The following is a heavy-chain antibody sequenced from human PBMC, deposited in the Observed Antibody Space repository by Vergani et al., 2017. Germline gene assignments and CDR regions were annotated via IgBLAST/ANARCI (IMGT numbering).Heavy chain of an antibody. D-gene: IGHD3-9*01. CDR3: ARGDYGILTGYRY. V-gene: IGHV1-46*03. J-gene: IGHJ4*02. Sequence: QVQLVESGGGVVQPGGSLRLSCAASGFTFSSYGMHWVRQAPGQGLEWMGIINPSGGHTNYAQKFQGRVTMTRDTSTSTVYMELSSLRSEDTAIYYCARGDYGILTGYRYWGQGTLVTVSA. CDR1: GFTFSSYG. CDR2: INPSGGHT.